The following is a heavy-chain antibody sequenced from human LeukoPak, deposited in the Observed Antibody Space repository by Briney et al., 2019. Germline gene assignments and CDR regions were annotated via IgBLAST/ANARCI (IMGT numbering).Heavy chain of an antibody. CDR3: ARVVRDSSGYVPHYFDY. Sequence: VASVKVSCKASGGTFSSYAISWVRQAPGQGLEWMGGIIPIFGTANYAQKFQGRVTITTDESTSTAYMELSSLRSEDTAVCYCARVVRDSSGYVPHYFDYWGQGTLVTVSS. CDR2: IIPIFGTA. D-gene: IGHD3-22*01. CDR1: GGTFSSYA. J-gene: IGHJ4*02. V-gene: IGHV1-69*05.